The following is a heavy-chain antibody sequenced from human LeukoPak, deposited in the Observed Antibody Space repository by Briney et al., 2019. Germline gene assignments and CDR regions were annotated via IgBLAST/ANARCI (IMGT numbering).Heavy chain of an antibody. CDR2: ITSRDGRT. V-gene: IGHV3-23*01. J-gene: IGHJ3*01. D-gene: IGHD2-8*01. Sequence: LPGGSLRLSCAASGFTFSSYAMTWVRQAPGKGLEWVSSITSRDGRTSYADSVKGRFTVSRDNSKNTLYLQMNYLRVEDTAVYYCARDPNGDYLGAFDFWGQGTLVTVSS. CDR1: GFTFSSYA. CDR3: ARDPNGDYLGAFDF.